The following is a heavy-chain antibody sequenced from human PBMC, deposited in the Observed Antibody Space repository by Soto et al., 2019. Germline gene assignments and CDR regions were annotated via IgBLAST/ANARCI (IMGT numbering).Heavy chain of an antibody. CDR2: VTNTGGIT. D-gene: IGHD2-15*01. V-gene: IGHV3-23*01. CDR3: AKIYRSCTYSNCYSRSPPDS. Sequence: GGSLRLSCVASGFTFTSYAMTWVRQLPGKGLEWFSSVTNTGGITHYANSVKGRFTISRDNSKNTVYLQMNSLRAEDTAIYYCAKIYRSCTYSNCYSRSPPDSWGQGTLVTVSS. CDR1: GFTFTSYA. J-gene: IGHJ5*01.